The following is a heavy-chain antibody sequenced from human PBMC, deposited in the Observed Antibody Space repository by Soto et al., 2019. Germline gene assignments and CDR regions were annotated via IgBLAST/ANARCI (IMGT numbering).Heavy chain of an antibody. CDR1: RDTASSVGVA. CDR2: TYYRSRWYS. D-gene: IGHD2-15*01. CDR3: ARSEEDSDYYYYGMDV. Sequence: SQTLSLTCVLSRDTASSVGVACDCGRECTPRGLEWLGRTYYRSRWYSDYAVSVRSRIDINADTSKNQVSLQLNSVTPEDTAVYYCARSEEDSDYYYYGMDVWGQGTTVTVSS. J-gene: IGHJ6*02. V-gene: IGHV6-1*01.